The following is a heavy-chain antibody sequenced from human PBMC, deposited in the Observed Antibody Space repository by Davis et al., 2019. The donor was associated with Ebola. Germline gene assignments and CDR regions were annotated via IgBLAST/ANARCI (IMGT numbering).Heavy chain of an antibody. CDR3: ARGRGYSYGWSYYYYYGMDV. Sequence: GGSLRLSCAASGFTFSDYYMSWIRQAPGKGLEWVSYISSSGSTIYYADSVKGRFTISRDNAKNSLYLQMNSLRAEDTAVYYCARGRGYSYGWSYYYYYGMDVWGQGTTVTVSS. J-gene: IGHJ6*02. CDR1: GFTFSDYY. D-gene: IGHD5-18*01. V-gene: IGHV3-11*01. CDR2: ISSSGSTI.